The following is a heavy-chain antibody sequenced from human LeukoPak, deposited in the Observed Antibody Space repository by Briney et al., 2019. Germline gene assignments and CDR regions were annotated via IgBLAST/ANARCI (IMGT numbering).Heavy chain of an antibody. D-gene: IGHD5-24*01. J-gene: IGHJ4*02. Sequence: KFQGRVTMTRNTSISTAYMELSSLRSEDTAVYYCARVPQAERWLQFPFDYWGQGTLVTVSS. CDR3: ARVPQAERWLQFPFDY. V-gene: IGHV1-8*01.